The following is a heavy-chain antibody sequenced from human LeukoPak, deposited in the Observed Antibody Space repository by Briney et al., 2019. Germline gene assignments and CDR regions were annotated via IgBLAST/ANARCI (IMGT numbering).Heavy chain of an antibody. CDR3: ARGNYDILTGYHSDY. J-gene: IGHJ4*02. Sequence: ASVKVSCKASGCTFTSYGISWVRQAPGQGLEWMGWISAYNGNTNYAQKLQGRVTMTTDTSTSTAYMELRSLRSDDTAVYYCARGNYDILTGYHSDYWGQGTLVTVSS. CDR1: GCTFTSYG. CDR2: ISAYNGNT. V-gene: IGHV1-18*01. D-gene: IGHD3-9*01.